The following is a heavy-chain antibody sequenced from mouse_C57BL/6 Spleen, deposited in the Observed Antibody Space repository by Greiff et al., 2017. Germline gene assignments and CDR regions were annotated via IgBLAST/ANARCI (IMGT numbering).Heavy chain of an antibody. CDR1: GYTFTSYW. CDR2: IDPSDSAT. Sequence: VQLQQPGAELVRPGSSVKLSCKASGYTFTSYWMHWVKQRPIQGLEWIGNIDPSDSATHYNQKFKDKATLTVDKSSSTAYMQLSSLTSEDSAVYYCAREGNSYYFDYWGQGTTLTVSS. V-gene: IGHV1-52*01. J-gene: IGHJ2*01. CDR3: AREGNSYYFDY. D-gene: IGHD2-1*01.